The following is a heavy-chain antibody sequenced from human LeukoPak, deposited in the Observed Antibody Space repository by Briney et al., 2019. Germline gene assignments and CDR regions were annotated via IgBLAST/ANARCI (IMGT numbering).Heavy chain of an antibody. CDR3: ARDHSSSPEDY. V-gene: IGHV4-38-2*02. J-gene: IGHJ4*02. D-gene: IGHD6-13*01. CDR1: GGSISSYY. Sequence: PSETLSLTCTVSGGSISSYYWGWIRQPPGKGLEWIGSIYHSGSTYYNPSLKSRVTISVDTSKNQFSLKLNSVTAADTAVYYCARDHSSSPEDYWGQGTLVTVSS. CDR2: IYHSGST.